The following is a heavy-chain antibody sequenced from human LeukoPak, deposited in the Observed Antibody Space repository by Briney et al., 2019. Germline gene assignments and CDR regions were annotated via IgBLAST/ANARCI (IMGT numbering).Heavy chain of an antibody. D-gene: IGHD4-11*01. V-gene: IGHV3-30*02. CDR2: IRYDGSNK. CDR1: GFTFSSYG. CDR3: AHDYSNYGAFDI. J-gene: IGHJ3*02. Sequence: GGSLRLSCAASGFTFSSYGMHWVRQAPGKGLEWVAFIRYDGSNKYYADSVKGRFTISRDNSKNTLYLQMNSLRAEDTAVYYCAHDYSNYGAFDIWGQGTMVTVSS.